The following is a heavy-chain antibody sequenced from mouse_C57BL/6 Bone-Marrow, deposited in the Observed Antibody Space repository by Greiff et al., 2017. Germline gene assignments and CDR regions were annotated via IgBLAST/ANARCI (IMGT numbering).Heavy chain of an antibody. CDR1: GYTFTNYW. J-gene: IGHJ2*01. V-gene: IGHV1-63*01. D-gene: IGHD1-1*01. CDR3: AREAVITTVFDY. Sequence: VQLQQSGAELVRPGTSVKMSCKASGYTFTNYWIGWAKQRPGHGLEWIGDIYPGGGYTNYNEKFKGKATLTADKSSSTAYMLLSSLTSEDSAVYFCAREAVITTVFDYWGQGTTLTVSS. CDR2: IYPGGGYT.